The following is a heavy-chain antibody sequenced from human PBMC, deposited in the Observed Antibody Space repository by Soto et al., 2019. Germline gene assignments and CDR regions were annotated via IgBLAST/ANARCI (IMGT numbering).Heavy chain of an antibody. D-gene: IGHD6-19*01. CDR3: ARDHSYRVWNQWLDGLDP. CDR2: TYYRSKWYN. CDR1: GDSVSSNSAA. V-gene: IGHV6-1*01. Sequence: SQTLSLTCAISGDSVSSNSAAWNWIRQSPSRGLEWLGRTYYRSKWYNDYAVSVKSRITINPDTSKNQFSLQLNSVTPEDTAVYYCARDHSYRVWNQWLDGLDPCGQGTLDTVSA. J-gene: IGHJ5*02.